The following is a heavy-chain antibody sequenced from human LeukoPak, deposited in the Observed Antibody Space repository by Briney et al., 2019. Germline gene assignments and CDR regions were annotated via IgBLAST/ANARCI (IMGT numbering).Heavy chain of an antibody. V-gene: IGHV4-59*08. Sequence: SETLSLTCTVSGGSISSYYWSWIRQPPGKGLEWIGYIYYSGSTNYNPSLKSRVTISVDTSKNQFSLKLSSVTAADTAVYYCARHGSPGIAAEFDYWGQGTLVTVPS. CDR3: ARHGSPGIAAEFDY. D-gene: IGHD6-13*01. CDR2: IYYSGST. CDR1: GGSISSYY. J-gene: IGHJ4*02.